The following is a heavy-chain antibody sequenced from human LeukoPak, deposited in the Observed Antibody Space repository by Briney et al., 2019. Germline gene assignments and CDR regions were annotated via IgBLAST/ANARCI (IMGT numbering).Heavy chain of an antibody. CDR2: IYTSGRT. Sequence: SETLSLTRTVSGDSITYVYWSWVRQTPGVGLEGIGYIYTSGRTNYNPSLKGRVTISVDASKNQFSLSLRSVTAAVTGVYYCARHLRRDHSASGGFQYYHYIDVWGEGSTVTASS. J-gene: IGHJ6*03. CDR1: GDSITYVY. CDR3: ARHLRRDHSASGGFQYYHYIDV. D-gene: IGHD3-10*01. V-gene: IGHV4-4*09.